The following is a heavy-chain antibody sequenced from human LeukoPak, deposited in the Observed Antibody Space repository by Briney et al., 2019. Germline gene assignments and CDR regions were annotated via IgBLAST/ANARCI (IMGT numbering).Heavy chain of an antibody. D-gene: IGHD3-22*01. CDR3: ARDRDSSGYSIFDY. V-gene: IGHV3-30*04. CDR1: GFTFSSYA. CDR2: ISYDGSNK. Sequence: GGSLRLSCAASGFTFSSYAMHWVRQAPGKGLEWVAVISYDGSNKYYADSVKGRFTISRDNSKNTLYLQMNSLRAEDTAVYYCARDRDSSGYSIFDYWGQGTLVTVSS. J-gene: IGHJ4*02.